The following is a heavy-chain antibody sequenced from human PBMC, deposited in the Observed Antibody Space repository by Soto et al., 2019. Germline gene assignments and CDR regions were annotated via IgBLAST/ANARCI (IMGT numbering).Heavy chain of an antibody. CDR3: AKDADFSPQLERPVFDY. V-gene: IGHV3-9*01. CDR1: GVTFDDYA. CDR2: ISWNSGSI. Sequence: PGGFLRLSCAASGVTFDDYAMHWVRQAPGKGLEWVSGISWNSGSIGYADSVKGRFTISRDNAKNSLYLQMNSLRAEDTALYYCAKDADFSPQLERPVFDYWGQGTLVTVSS. J-gene: IGHJ4*02. D-gene: IGHD1-1*01.